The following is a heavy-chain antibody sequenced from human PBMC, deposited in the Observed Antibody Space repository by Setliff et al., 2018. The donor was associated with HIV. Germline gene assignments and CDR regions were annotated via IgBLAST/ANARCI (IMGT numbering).Heavy chain of an antibody. CDR1: GYTFTNYG. CDR3: ARGQYGDELFDY. J-gene: IGHJ4*02. Sequence: ASVKVSCKASGYTFTNYGITWVRQAPGHGLEWMGWLASYNDDANYAQNLQGRVTMTTDKSTSTAYMEPRSLRSDDTAVYYCARGQYGDELFDYWGQGTLVTVSS. D-gene: IGHD4-17*01. CDR2: LASYNDDA. V-gene: IGHV1-18*01.